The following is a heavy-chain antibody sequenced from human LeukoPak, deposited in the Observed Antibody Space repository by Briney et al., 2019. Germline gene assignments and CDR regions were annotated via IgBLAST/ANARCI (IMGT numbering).Heavy chain of an antibody. CDR3: ARGDTATGGSTWYFDL. CDR2: TYYRSKWVN. J-gene: IGHJ2*01. CDR1: GDSVSSNSAA. D-gene: IGHD3-10*01. Sequence: SQTLSLTCAISGDSVSSNSAAWNWIRQSPSRGLEWLGRTYYRSKWVNDYAVSVRSRITIDADTSKNQFSLRLNSVSPEDTAVYYCARGDTATGGSTWYFDLWGRGTLVTVSS. V-gene: IGHV6-1*01.